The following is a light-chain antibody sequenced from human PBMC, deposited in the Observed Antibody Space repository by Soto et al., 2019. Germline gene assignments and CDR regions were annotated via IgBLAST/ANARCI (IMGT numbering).Light chain of an antibody. V-gene: IGLV2-8*01. CDR2: EVN. CDR1: SSDVGGYNY. CDR3: SAYAGSSNV. J-gene: IGLJ1*01. Sequence: HSVLTQPPSASGSAGQSVAISCTGTSSDVGGYNYVSWYQQHPGKAPKLMIYEVNKRPSAVPDRFSGSKSGNTASLTVSGLQAEDEADYYCSAYAGSSNVFGTGTKVTVL.